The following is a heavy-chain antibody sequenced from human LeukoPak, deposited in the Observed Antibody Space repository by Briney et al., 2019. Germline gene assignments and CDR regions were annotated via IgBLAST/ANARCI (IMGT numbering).Heavy chain of an antibody. D-gene: IGHD6-19*01. V-gene: IGHV1-46*01. J-gene: IGHJ3*02. CDR2: INPSGGST. CDR1: GYTFTSYY. Sequence: ASVKVSCKASGYTFTSYYMHWVRQAPGQGLEWMGIINPSGGSTSYAQKFQGRVTMTRDMSTSTVYMELSSLRSEDTAVYYCARVRLQWLVLNGGAFDIWGQGTMVTVSS. CDR3: ARVRLQWLVLNGGAFDI.